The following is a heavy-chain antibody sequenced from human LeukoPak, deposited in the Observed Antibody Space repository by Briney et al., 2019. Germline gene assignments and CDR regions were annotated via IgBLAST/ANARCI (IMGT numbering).Heavy chain of an antibody. D-gene: IGHD3-22*01. J-gene: IGHJ4*02. CDR2: IYPGDSDT. CDR1: GYSFTSYW. CDR3: ARQRANSSTYYMDY. V-gene: IGHV5-51*01. Sequence: GESLKISCKGSGYSFTSYWIGWVRQMPGKGLEWMGIIYPGDSDTRYSPSFQGQVTISVDKSISTAYLQWSSLRASDTAMYYCARQRANSSTYYMDYWGQGTLVTVSS.